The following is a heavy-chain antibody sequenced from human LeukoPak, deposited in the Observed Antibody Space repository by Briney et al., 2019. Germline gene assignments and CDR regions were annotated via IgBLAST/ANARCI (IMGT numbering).Heavy chain of an antibody. CDR2: INPNGGAT. CDR3: ARDECYSDSSGYYGQGDAFDI. Sequence: WASVKVSCKAAGYTFATYYIHWVRQAPGHGLEWMGVINPNGGATNYALKFYGRVTMTRDMSTTTVYMDLSSLRSEDTAVYYCARDECYSDSSGYYGQGDAFDIWGQGTMVTVSS. V-gene: IGHV1-46*01. CDR1: GYTFATYY. D-gene: IGHD3-22*01. J-gene: IGHJ3*02.